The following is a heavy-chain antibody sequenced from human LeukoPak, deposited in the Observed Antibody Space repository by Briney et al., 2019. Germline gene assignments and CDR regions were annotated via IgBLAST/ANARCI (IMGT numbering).Heavy chain of an antibody. J-gene: IGHJ4*02. CDR1: GGSISSYY. Sequence: PSETLSLTCTVSGGSISSYYWSWIRQPAGKGLEWIGRIHTSGSTNFNPSLQSRVTISVDKSKNQFSLKLNSVTAADTAVYYCARGPYSRGWYGFDYWGQGTLVTVSS. V-gene: IGHV4-4*07. CDR3: ARGPYSRGWYGFDY. CDR2: IHTSGST. D-gene: IGHD6-19*01.